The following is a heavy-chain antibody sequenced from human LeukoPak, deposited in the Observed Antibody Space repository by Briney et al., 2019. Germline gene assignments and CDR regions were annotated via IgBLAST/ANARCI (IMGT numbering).Heavy chain of an antibody. Sequence: GGSLRLSCAASGFTFSSFSMNWVRQAPGKGLEWVSTVSTGGAATYYADSVKGRFTISRDNSENTLYLQMDSLRAEDTAVYYCAKKGYAGSVTYSYYFDYWGQGTLVTVSS. V-gene: IGHV3-23*01. J-gene: IGHJ4*02. CDR1: GFTFSSFS. D-gene: IGHD3-10*01. CDR3: AKKGYAGSVTYSYYFDY. CDR2: VSTGGAAT.